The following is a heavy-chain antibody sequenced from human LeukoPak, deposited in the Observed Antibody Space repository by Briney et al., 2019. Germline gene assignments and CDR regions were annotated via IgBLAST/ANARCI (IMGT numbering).Heavy chain of an antibody. D-gene: IGHD4-11*01. CDR2: IIPIFGTA. CDR1: GGTFSSFA. V-gene: IGHV1-69*05. Sequence: GSSVKVSYKASGGTFSSFAISWVRQAPGQGLEWMGGIIPIFGTANYAQKFQGRVTITTDESTSTAYMELSSLRSEDTAVYYCASPISVTTGMDVWGKGTTATVSS. CDR3: ASPISVTTGMDV. J-gene: IGHJ6*04.